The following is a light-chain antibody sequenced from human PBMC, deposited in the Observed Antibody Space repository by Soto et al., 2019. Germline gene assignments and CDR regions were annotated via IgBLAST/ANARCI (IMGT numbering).Light chain of an antibody. V-gene: IGKV3-20*01. J-gene: IGKJ2*01. CDR1: QSVSSSH. Sequence: EIVLTQSPGTLSLSPGERATLSCRASQSVSSSHLAWYQQNPGQAPRLLIYGASSRPTRIPDRFSGSGSGTDFTLTISRLEPEDFAVYYCQQYDSSPHPFGQGTKLEIK. CDR2: GAS. CDR3: QQYDSSPHP.